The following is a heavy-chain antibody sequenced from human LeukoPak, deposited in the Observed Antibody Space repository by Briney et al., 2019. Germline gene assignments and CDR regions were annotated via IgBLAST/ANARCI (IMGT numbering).Heavy chain of an antibody. CDR3: ARSILDTHYDYVWGSYRYPSDAFDI. J-gene: IGHJ3*02. D-gene: IGHD3-16*02. V-gene: IGHV3-7*01. CDR2: IKQDGSEK. CDR1: GFTFSSYW. Sequence: PGGSLRLSCAASGFTFSSYWMSWVRQAPGKGLEWVANIKQDGSEKYYVDSVKGRFTISRDNAKNSLYLQMNSLRAEDTAVYYCARSILDTHYDYVWGSYRYPSDAFDIWGQGTMVTVSS.